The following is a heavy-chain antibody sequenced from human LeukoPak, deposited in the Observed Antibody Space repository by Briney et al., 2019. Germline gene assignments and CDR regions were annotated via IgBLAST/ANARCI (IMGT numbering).Heavy chain of an antibody. CDR1: GYTFTSYD. CDR3: ARGRGVSLWFGELLSGDY. V-gene: IGHV1-8*01. J-gene: IGHJ4*02. CDR2: MNPNSGNT. D-gene: IGHD3-10*01. Sequence: ASVKVSCKASGYTFTSYDINWVRQATGQGLEWMGWMNPNSGNTGYAQKFQGRVTMTRDTSISTAYMGLSSLRSEDTAVYYCARGRGVSLWFGELLSGDYWGQGTLVTVSS.